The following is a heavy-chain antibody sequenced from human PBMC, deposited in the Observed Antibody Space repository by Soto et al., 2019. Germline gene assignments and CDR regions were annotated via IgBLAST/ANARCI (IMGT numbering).Heavy chain of an antibody. D-gene: IGHD3-9*01. CDR3: ASLGAILTGYDSLDM. J-gene: IGHJ3*02. Sequence: GESLKISCKGSGYSFSNNWVAWVRQMPGKGLEWMGHIYPGDSETRHNPSFEGQVTMTADTSISTVYLQWRSLEASDTAMYYCASLGAILTGYDSLDMWGPGTMVTVSS. CDR1: GYSFSNNW. V-gene: IGHV5-51*01. CDR2: IYPGDSET.